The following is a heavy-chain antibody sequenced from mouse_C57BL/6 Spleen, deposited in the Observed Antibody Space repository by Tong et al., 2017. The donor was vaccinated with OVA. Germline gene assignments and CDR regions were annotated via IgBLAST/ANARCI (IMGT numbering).Heavy chain of an antibody. CDR2: INPNNGGT. CDR1: GYTFTDYE. CDR3: ARYYGYDYFDY. J-gene: IGHJ2*01. Sequence: EVQLQESGAELVRPGASVTLSCKASGYTFTDYEMHWVKQSHGKSLEWIGYINPNNGGTSYNQKFKGKATLTVNKSSSTAYMELRSLTSEDSAVYYCARYYGYDYFDYWGQGTTLTVSS. D-gene: IGHD2-2*01. V-gene: IGHV1-22*01.